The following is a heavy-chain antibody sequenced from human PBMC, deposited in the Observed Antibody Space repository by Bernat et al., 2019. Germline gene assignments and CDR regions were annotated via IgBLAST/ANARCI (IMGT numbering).Heavy chain of an antibody. V-gene: IGHV3-48*03. Sequence: EVQLVESGGGLVQPGGSLRLSCAASGFTFSSYEMNWVRQAPGKGLEWVSYISSSGSTIYYADSVKGRFTISRDNAKNSLYLQMNSLRAEDTAVYYCARDTNWNDVGDFFDYWGQGTLVTVSS. CDR3: ARDTNWNDVGDFFDY. CDR2: ISSSGSTI. CDR1: GFTFSSYE. J-gene: IGHJ4*02. D-gene: IGHD1-1*01.